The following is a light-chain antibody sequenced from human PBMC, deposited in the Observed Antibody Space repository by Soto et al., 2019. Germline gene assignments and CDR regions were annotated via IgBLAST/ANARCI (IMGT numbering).Light chain of an antibody. CDR1: SSDVGSYNL. J-gene: IGLJ1*01. CDR3: CSDAGSSTPAYV. CDR2: EGS. Sequence: QSALTQPASVSGSPGQSITISCTGTSSDVGSYNLVSWYQQHPGKAPKLMIYEGSKRPSGVSNRFSGSKSGNTASLTISGLQAEDEADYYCCSDAGSSTPAYVFGTGTKLTVL. V-gene: IGLV2-23*01.